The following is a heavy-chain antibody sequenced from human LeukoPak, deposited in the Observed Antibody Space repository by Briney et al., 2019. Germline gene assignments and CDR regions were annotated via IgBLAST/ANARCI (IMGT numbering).Heavy chain of an antibody. CDR3: ARGTLRGANGAYGMDV. D-gene: IGHD2-8*01. CDR1: GGSISSYY. Sequence: SETLSLTCTVSGGSISSYYWTWIRQPPGKGLEWIGFIYYSGYTNYSPSLKSRVTISVDTSKNQFSLTLRSLTTADTAVYYCARGTLRGANGAYGMDVWGQGTTVTVSS. J-gene: IGHJ6*02. CDR2: IYYSGYT. V-gene: IGHV4-59*01.